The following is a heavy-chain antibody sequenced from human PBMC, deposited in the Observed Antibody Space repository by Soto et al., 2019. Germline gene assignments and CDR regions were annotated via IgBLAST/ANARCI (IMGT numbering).Heavy chain of an antibody. D-gene: IGHD6-13*01. V-gene: IGHV4-31*03. CDR2: ISHRGTA. Sequence: SRPCTVSFGSISSGAYYWGCIRQHPGKGLEWIGYISHRGTAYYTPSLKSRVSLSVDPSKSQFSLNVTSLTAADTAVYYCARVSATGTRWFDPWGPGTLVTVSS. CDR3: ARVSATGTRWFDP. CDR1: FGSISSGAYY. J-gene: IGHJ5*02.